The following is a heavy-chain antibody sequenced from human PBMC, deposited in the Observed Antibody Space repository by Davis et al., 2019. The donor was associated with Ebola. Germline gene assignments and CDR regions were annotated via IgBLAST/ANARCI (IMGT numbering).Heavy chain of an antibody. Sequence: AGSLTLSCEASASTASSYYMNWVRQAPGKGLEWVSAFSGSGYRTYYADSVKGRFIISRDNSNNTLYLYMNSLRAADTALYYCARDPQGYNWNAHPTWDDWGQGTLVTVSS. J-gene: IGHJ4*02. CDR1: ASTASSYY. V-gene: IGHV3-23*01. CDR3: ARDPQGYNWNAHPTWDD. D-gene: IGHD1-20*01. CDR2: FSGSGYRT.